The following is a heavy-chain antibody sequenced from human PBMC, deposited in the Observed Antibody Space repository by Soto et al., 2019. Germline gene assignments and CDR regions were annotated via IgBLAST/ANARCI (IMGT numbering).Heavy chain of an antibody. CDR3: AREGDPVIVVVPAATSRAEYFQH. V-gene: IGHV1-69*13. D-gene: IGHD2-2*01. J-gene: IGHJ1*01. CDR1: GGTFSSYA. Sequence: SVKVSCKASGGTFSSYAISWVRQAPGQGLEWMGGIIPIFGTANYAQKFQGRVTITADESTSTAYMELSSLRSEDTAMYYCAREGDPVIVVVPAATSRAEYFQHWGQGTLVTVSS. CDR2: IIPIFGTA.